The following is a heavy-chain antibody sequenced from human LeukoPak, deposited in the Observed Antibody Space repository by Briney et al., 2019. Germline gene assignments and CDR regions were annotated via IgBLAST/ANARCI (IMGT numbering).Heavy chain of an antibody. J-gene: IGHJ6*03. CDR2: IYSGGSP. Sequence: GGSLRLSCAASGFTVSNNYMICVRQAPGKGLECISVIYSGGSPFYADSVKGRFTISRDNSENTLSLQMDSLRAEDTAVYYCAGVASSGPFYYYMDVWGKGSTVTVSS. CDR3: AGVASSGPFYYYMDV. CDR1: GFTVSNNY. V-gene: IGHV3-66*02. D-gene: IGHD3-3*01.